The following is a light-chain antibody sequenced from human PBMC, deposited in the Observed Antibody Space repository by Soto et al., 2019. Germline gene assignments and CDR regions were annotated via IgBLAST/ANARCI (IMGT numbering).Light chain of an antibody. CDR3: HHRRKG. CDR2: DAS. J-gene: IGKJ3*01. Sequence: GLTLSPAAVSLSKRQRVTLSCRASQSVSSYLAWYQQKPGQAPRLLISDASNGATGMPARCSGSGSGTDFTLTINSQEPEDFSVYYCHHRRKGFGPGTKVDI. CDR1: QSVSSY. V-gene: IGKV3-11*01.